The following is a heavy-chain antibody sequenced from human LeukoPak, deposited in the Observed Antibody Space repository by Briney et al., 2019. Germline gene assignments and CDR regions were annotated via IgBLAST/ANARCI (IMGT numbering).Heavy chain of an antibody. J-gene: IGHJ4*02. V-gene: IGHV4-59*01. CDR3: ARDGGYSSGWYEGYFDY. D-gene: IGHD6-19*01. CDR1: GGSISSYY. Sequence: SETLSLTRTVSGGSISSYYWSWIRQPPGKGLEWIGYIYYSGSTNYNPSLKSRVTISVDTSKNQFSLKLSSVTAADTAVYYCARDGGYSSGWYEGYFDYWGQGTLVTVSS. CDR2: IYYSGST.